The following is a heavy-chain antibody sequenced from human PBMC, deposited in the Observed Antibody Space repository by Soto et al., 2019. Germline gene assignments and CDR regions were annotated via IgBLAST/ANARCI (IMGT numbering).Heavy chain of an antibody. V-gene: IGHV5-51*01. D-gene: IGHD6-25*01. Sequence: GESLKISCKGSGYSFTSYWIGWVRQMPGKGLEWMGIIYPGDSDTRYSPSFQSQDNNSAEKTISTAYLKWSRLKASDTAMYYCAIGSAAGLGYFDYWGQGTLVTV. CDR2: IYPGDSDT. CDR3: AIGSAAGLGYFDY. CDR1: GYSFTSYW. J-gene: IGHJ4*02.